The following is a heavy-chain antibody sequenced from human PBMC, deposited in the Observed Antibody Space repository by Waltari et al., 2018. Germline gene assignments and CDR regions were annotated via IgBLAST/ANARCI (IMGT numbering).Heavy chain of an antibody. Sequence: QPGESLRLSCAVSGFTLRYYWMHWVRQAPGKGLAWVSRINSDGTTINYGDSVKGRFTISRDTAKNTLYLQMHSLRVEDTAVYYCVRDQFGEDDYWGQGTLVTVSS. CDR1: GFTLRYYW. CDR3: VRDQFGEDDY. V-gene: IGHV3-74*01. CDR2: INSDGTTI. J-gene: IGHJ4*02. D-gene: IGHD3-10*01.